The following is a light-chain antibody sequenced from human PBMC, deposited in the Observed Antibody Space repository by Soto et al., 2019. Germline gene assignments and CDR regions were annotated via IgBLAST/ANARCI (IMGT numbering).Light chain of an antibody. CDR2: DAS. J-gene: IGKJ5*01. CDR3: QQRHMWPIT. V-gene: IGKV3-11*01. Sequence: DIVLTQAAATLSLNPGERATLYCRASQSVSSYLAWYPQKPGQAPRLLIYDASNRATGIPARFSGSGSGTDFTLTISSLEPEDSAVYYCQQRHMWPITLGQGTRLEI. CDR1: QSVSSY.